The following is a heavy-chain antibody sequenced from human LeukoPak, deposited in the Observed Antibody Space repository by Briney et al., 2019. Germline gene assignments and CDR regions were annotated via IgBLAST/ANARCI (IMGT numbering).Heavy chain of an antibody. Sequence: SETLSLTCTVSGGSISSSSYYWGWIRQPPGKGLEWIGSIYYSGSTYYNPSLKSRVTISVDTSKNQFSLKLSSVTAADTAVYYCARDGGSGYEFHYWGQGTLVTVSS. V-gene: IGHV4-39*07. CDR3: ARDGGSGYEFHY. J-gene: IGHJ4*02. CDR2: IYYSGST. CDR1: GGSISSSSYY. D-gene: IGHD5-12*01.